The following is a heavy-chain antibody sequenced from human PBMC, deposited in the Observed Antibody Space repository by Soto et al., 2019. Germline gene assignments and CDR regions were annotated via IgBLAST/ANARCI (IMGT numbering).Heavy chain of an antibody. Sequence: GGSVKVYLKASGYTFTSYGISLVRQAPGQGLEWIGWISAYNGNTNYAQKLQGRVTMTTDTSTSTAYMELRSLRSDDTAVYYCARAAAAGTDNFDYWGQGTLVTVSS. CDR2: ISAYNGNT. V-gene: IGHV1-18*04. D-gene: IGHD6-13*01. J-gene: IGHJ4*02. CDR1: GYTFTSYG. CDR3: ARAAAAGTDNFDY.